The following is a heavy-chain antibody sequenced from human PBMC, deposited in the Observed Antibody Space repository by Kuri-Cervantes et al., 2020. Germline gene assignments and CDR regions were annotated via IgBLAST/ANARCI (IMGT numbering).Heavy chain of an antibody. CDR2: INHSGST. D-gene: IGHD4-17*01. CDR1: GGSISSYY. Sequence: GSLRLSCTVSGGSISSYYWSWIRQPPGKGLEWIGEINHSGSTNYNPSLKSRVTISVDTSKNQFSLKLSSVTAADTAVYYCARSNGDYHDAFDIWGQGTMVTVSS. J-gene: IGHJ3*02. CDR3: ARSNGDYHDAFDI. V-gene: IGHV4-34*01.